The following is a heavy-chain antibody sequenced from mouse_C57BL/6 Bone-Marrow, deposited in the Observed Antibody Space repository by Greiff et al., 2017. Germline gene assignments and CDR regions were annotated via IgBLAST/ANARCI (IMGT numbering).Heavy chain of an antibody. V-gene: IGHV1-72*01. CDR2: IDPNRGGT. CDR1: GYTFTSYW. D-gene: IGHD1-1*01. CDR3: ARNYYGSPDY. Sequence: QVQLQQPGAELVKPGASVKLSCKASGYTFTSYWMPWVQQRPGRGLEWIGRIDPNRGGTKYNEKFTSQATLTVDKPYSPGYMQRSRLTAEDSAVYYWARNYYGSPDYWGQGTTLTVSS. J-gene: IGHJ2*01.